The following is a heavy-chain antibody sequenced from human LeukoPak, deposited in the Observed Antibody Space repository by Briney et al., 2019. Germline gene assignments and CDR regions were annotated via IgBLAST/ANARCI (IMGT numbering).Heavy chain of an antibody. V-gene: IGHV3-74*01. Sequence: PGGSLRLSCAASGFTFSSYWMHWVRQAAGKGLVWVSRINSDGSSTSYADSVKGRFTISRDNAKNTLYLQMNSLRAEDTAVYYCARGGPDYGGNSAYWGQGTLVTVSS. J-gene: IGHJ4*02. CDR2: INSDGSST. D-gene: IGHD4-23*01. CDR3: ARGGPDYGGNSAY. CDR1: GFTFSSYW.